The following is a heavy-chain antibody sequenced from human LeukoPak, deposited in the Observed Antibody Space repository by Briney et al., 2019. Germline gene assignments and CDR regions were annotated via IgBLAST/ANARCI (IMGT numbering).Heavy chain of an antibody. D-gene: IGHD6-19*01. CDR3: ARRVDNNGWYRDDY. CDR2: IYYSGST. CDR1: GGSISSSSYY. V-gene: IGHV4-39*07. J-gene: IGHJ4*02. Sequence: SETLSLTCTVSGGSISSSSYYWGWIRQPPGKGLEWIGSIYYSGSTYYNPSLKSRVTISVDTSKNQFSLKLSSVTAEDTAVYYCARRVDNNGWYRDDYWGQGTPVTVSS.